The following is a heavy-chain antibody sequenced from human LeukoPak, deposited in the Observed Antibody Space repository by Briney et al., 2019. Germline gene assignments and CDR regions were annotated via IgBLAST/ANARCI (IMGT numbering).Heavy chain of an antibody. D-gene: IGHD2-2*01. V-gene: IGHV3-30*18. Sequence: RPGGSLRLSCAASGFTFSSYGMHWVRQAPGKGLEWVAVIPYDGSNKYYADSVKGRFTISRDNSKNTLYLQMNSLRAEDTAVYYCAKDRAGVVVPAAGDLDYWGQGTLVTVSS. CDR2: IPYDGSNK. CDR3: AKDRAGVVVPAAGDLDY. CDR1: GFTFSSYG. J-gene: IGHJ4*02.